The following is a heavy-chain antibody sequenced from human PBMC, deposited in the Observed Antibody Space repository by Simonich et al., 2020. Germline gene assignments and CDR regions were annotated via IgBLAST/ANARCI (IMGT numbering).Heavy chain of an antibody. V-gene: IGHV1-2*02. CDR2: INPNRGGT. D-gene: IGHD2-2*01. J-gene: IGHJ3*02. Sequence: QVQLVQSGAEVKKPGASVKVSCKASGYTFTGYYMHWGGQAPGQGLEWMGWINPNRGGTNYAQKFQGRVTMTRDTSISTAYMELSRLRSDDTAVYYCARDPVVPAAIRNAFDIWGQGTMVTVSS. CDR1: GYTFTGYY. CDR3: ARDPVVPAAIRNAFDI.